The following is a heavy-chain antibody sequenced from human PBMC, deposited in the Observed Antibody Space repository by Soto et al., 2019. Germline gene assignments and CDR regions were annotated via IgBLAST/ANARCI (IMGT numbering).Heavy chain of an antibody. D-gene: IGHD2-15*01. CDR2: IIPIFGTA. Sequence: QVQLVQSGAEVKKPGSSVKVSCKASGGTFSSYAISWVRQAPGQGLEWMGGIIPIFGTAYYAQKFQGRVTITADESTSTGYMELSSLRSEDTAVYYCARRGYCSGGSCYGPYYYGMDVWGQGTTVTVSS. V-gene: IGHV1-69*01. CDR3: ARRGYCSGGSCYGPYYYGMDV. J-gene: IGHJ6*02. CDR1: GGTFSSYA.